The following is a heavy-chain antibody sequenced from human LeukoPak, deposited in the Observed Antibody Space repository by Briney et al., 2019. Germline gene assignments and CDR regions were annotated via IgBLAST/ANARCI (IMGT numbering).Heavy chain of an antibody. V-gene: IGHV3-23*01. D-gene: IGHD3-10*01. J-gene: IGHJ4*02. CDR2: ISDSGGNT. Sequence: GGSLRLSCAASRFTFSNYAMNWVRRVPGKRLEWVSGISDSGGNTYYADSVKGRFTVSRDNSKNTLFLQMNSLRADDTAVYYCAKDGARGSGSSRYFDYWGQGTLVTVSS. CDR3: AKDGARGSGSSRYFDY. CDR1: RFTFSNYA.